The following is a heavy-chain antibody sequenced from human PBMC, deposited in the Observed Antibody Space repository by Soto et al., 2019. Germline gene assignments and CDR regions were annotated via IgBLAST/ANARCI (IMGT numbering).Heavy chain of an antibody. CDR1: GYTFTSYD. D-gene: IGHD3-3*01. CDR3: ARDTIFGMPANWFAP. Sequence: GASVKVSCKASGYTFTSYDINWVRQATGQGLEWMGWMNPNSGNTGYAQKFQGRVTMTRNTSISTAYVELSSLRSEDTAVYYCARDTIFGMPANWFAPWGQGTLVTVSS. J-gene: IGHJ5*02. V-gene: IGHV1-8*01. CDR2: MNPNSGNT.